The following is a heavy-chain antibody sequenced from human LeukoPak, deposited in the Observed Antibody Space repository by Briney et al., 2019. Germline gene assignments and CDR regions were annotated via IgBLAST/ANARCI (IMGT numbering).Heavy chain of an antibody. CDR2: IDSSGSIK. V-gene: IGHV3-48*03. D-gene: IGHD7-27*01. CDR3: ARAAANWAIDY. CDR1: EFTFGSYE. J-gene: IGHJ4*02. Sequence: GGSLRLSCAASEFTFGSYEMNWVRQAPGKGLEWISYIDSSGSIKYYADSVKGRFTISRDNAKNSLYLQMNSLRVEDTAVYYCARAAANWAIDYWGQGTLVTVSS.